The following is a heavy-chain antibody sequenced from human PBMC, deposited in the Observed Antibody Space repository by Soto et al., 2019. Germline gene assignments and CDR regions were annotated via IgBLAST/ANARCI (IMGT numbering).Heavy chain of an antibody. V-gene: IGHV4-31*03. D-gene: IGHD3-16*02. CDR2: IYYSGST. CDR1: GGSISSGGYY. Sequence: PSETLSLTCTVSGGSISSGGYYWSWIRQHPGKGLEWIGYIYYSGSTYYNPSLKSRVTISVDTSKNQFSLKLSSVTAADTAVYYCAQTFSHYDYVWESYRSSVSWFDPWGQGTLVTVSS. J-gene: IGHJ5*02. CDR3: AQTFSHYDYVWESYRSSVSWFDP.